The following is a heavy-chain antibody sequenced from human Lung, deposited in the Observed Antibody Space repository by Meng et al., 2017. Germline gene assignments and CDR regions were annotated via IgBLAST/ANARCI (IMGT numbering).Heavy chain of an antibody. V-gene: IGHV4-34*01. D-gene: IGHD4-11*01. CDR2: INHSGST. Sequence: QVQRPTWGAGLLKPSETLSLTCVVSGGSFSDYYWSWIRQPPGKGLEWIGEINHSGSTNYNPSLENRATISVDTSQNNLSLKLSSVTAADSAVYYCARGPTTMAHDFDYWGQGTLVTVSS. CDR3: ARGPTTMAHDFDY. J-gene: IGHJ4*02. CDR1: GGSFSDYY.